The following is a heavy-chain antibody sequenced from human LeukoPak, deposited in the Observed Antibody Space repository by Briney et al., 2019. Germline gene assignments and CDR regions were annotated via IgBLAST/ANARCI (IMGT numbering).Heavy chain of an antibody. D-gene: IGHD3-22*01. CDR3: ATENYYDSSGHHKTFDY. J-gene: IGHJ4*02. V-gene: IGHV3-30*03. Sequence: PGGSLRLSCAASGFTFNNYGMHWVRQAPGKGLEWVAVISYDGSNKYYADSVKGRFTISRDNSKNTLYLEMNSLRAEDTALYYCATENYYDSSGHHKTFDYWGQGTLVTVSS. CDR2: ISYDGSNK. CDR1: GFTFNNYG.